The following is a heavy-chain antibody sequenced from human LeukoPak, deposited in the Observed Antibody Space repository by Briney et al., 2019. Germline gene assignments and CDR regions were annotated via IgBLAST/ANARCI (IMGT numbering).Heavy chain of an antibody. V-gene: IGHV3-48*04. J-gene: IGHJ4*02. Sequence: GGSLRLSCTASGFTFSTFHMHWVRQAPGKGLEWVSYINYHSQPTYYADSVKGRFTISRDNAKNSLYLQMNSLRAEDTALYYCAKDMESSSSPPDYWGQGTLVTVSS. D-gene: IGHD6-6*01. CDR2: INYHSQPT. CDR3: AKDMESSSSPPDY. CDR1: GFTFSTFH.